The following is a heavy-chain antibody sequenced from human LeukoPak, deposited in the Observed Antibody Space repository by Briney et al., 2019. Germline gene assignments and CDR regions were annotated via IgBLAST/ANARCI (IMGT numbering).Heavy chain of an antibody. D-gene: IGHD4-23*01. CDR1: GYTLTELS. CDR3: ATDPVYGGNSAHGY. Sequence: ASVKLSCKVSGYTLTELSMHWVRQAPGKGLEWMGGFDPEDGETIYAQKFQGRVTMTEDTSTDTAYMELSSLRSEDTAVYYCATDPVYGGNSAHGYWGQGTLVTVSS. V-gene: IGHV1-24*01. CDR2: FDPEDGET. J-gene: IGHJ4*02.